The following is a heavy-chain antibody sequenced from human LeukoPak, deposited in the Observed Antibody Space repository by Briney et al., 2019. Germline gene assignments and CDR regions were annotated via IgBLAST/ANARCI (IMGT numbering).Heavy chain of an antibody. D-gene: IGHD6-13*01. Sequence: GGSLRLSCAASGFTFSSYSMNWVRQAPGKGLEWVSSISSSSSYIYYADSVKGRFTISRDNPKNSLYLQMNSLRAEDTAVYYCARGLAAAGTGDYWGQGTLVTVSS. V-gene: IGHV3-21*01. CDR2: ISSSSSYI. J-gene: IGHJ4*02. CDR3: ARGLAAAGTGDY. CDR1: GFTFSSYS.